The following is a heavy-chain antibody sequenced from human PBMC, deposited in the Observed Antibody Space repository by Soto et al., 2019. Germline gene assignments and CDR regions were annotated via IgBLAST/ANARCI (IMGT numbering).Heavy chain of an antibody. CDR2: IYHSGST. D-gene: IGHD1-26*01. CDR1: GGSISSGGYS. CDR3: ARGGVRANYYYYYGMDV. V-gene: IGHV4-30-2*01. Sequence: PSETLSLTCAVSGGSISSGGYSWSWIRQPPGKGLEWIGYIYHSGSTYYNPSLKSRVTISVARSKNQFSLKLSSVTAADTAVYYCARGGVRANYYYYYGMDVWGQGTTVTVSS. J-gene: IGHJ6*02.